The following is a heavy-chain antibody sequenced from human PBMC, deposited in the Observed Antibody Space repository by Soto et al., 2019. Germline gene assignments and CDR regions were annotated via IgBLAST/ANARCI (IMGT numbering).Heavy chain of an antibody. J-gene: IGHJ4*02. CDR3: AHSGHSGDYFDY. D-gene: IGHD3-10*01. CDR2: IYWDDDK. Sequence: QITLKESGPTLVKPTQTLTLTCTFSGFSLSTSGVGVGWIRQPPGKALEWLALIYWDDDKRYSPSLKSRLTIXKGXSKNQVVLTMTNMDPVDTATYCCAHSGHSGDYFDYWGQGTLVTVSS. V-gene: IGHV2-5*02. CDR1: GFSLSTSGVG.